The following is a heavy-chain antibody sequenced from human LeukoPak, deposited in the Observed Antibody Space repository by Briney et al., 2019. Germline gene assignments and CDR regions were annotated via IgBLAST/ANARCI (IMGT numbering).Heavy chain of an antibody. D-gene: IGHD4-17*01. CDR3: ARGHYGLDY. CDR1: GGYISNYY. CDR2: IYFPGTT. V-gene: IGHV4-59*01. Sequence: SETLSLTCSVSGGYISNYYWSWIRQPPGKGLEWIGHIYFPGTTNYNPSLKSRVTISVDTSKNQFSLRLSSVTAADTAVYYCARGHYGLDYWGQGTLVTVSS. J-gene: IGHJ4*02.